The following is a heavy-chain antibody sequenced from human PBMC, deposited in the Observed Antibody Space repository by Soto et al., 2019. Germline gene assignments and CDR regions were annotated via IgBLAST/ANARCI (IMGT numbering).Heavy chain of an antibody. Sequence: PSETLSLTCTVSGGSISSSSYYWGWIRQPPGKGLEWIGSIYYSGSTYYNPSLKSRVTISVDTSKNQFSLKLSSVTAADTAVYYCARRIAAATGAFDIWGQGTMVTVSS. CDR3: ARRIAAATGAFDI. V-gene: IGHV4-39*01. CDR1: GGSISSSSYY. J-gene: IGHJ3*02. D-gene: IGHD6-13*01. CDR2: IYYSGST.